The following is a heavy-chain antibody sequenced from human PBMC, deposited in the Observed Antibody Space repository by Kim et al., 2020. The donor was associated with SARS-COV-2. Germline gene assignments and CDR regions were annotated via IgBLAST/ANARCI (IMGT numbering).Heavy chain of an antibody. CDR1: GFTFDDYA. V-gene: IGHV3-9*01. D-gene: IGHD1-26*01. CDR2: ISWNSGSI. J-gene: IGHJ4*02. Sequence: GGSLRLSCAASGFTFDDYAMHWVRQAPGKGLEWVSGISWNSGSIGYADSVKGRFTISRDNAKNSLYLQMNSLRAEDTALYYCAKDLQWELLGYYFDYWGQGTLVTVSS. CDR3: AKDLQWELLGYYFDY.